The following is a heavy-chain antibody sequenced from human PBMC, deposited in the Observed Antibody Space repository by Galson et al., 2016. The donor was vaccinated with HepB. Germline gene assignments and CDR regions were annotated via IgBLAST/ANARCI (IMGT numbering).Heavy chain of an antibody. J-gene: IGHJ4*02. V-gene: IGHV3-66*01. CDR2: IYSGGRT. Sequence: SLRLSCAASGFTVNNDYMSWVRRAPGKGLEWVSTIYSGGRTFSADSVRGRFTISRDSSKNTLYLQMNSLRVEDTAIYFCARGLQRADYWGQGTLVTVSS. CDR1: GFTVNNDY. CDR3: ARGLQRADY. D-gene: IGHD1-1*01.